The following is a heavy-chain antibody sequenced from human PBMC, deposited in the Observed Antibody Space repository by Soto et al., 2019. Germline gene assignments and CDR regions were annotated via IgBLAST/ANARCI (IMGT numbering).Heavy chain of an antibody. CDR2: IYPGDSDT. V-gene: IGHV5-51*01. CDR1: GYSFTSYW. D-gene: IGHD3-9*01. Sequence: GESLKISCKGSGYSFTSYWIGWVRQMPGKGLEWMGIIYPGDSDTRYSPSFQGQVTISADKSISTAYLQWSSLKASDTAMYYCARRYYDILTGYSLFDYLGQGTRVAVS. J-gene: IGHJ4*02. CDR3: ARRYYDILTGYSLFDY.